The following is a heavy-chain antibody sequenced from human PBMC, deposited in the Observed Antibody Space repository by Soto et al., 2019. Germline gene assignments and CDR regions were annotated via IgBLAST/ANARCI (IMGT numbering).Heavy chain of an antibody. Sequence: QITLRESGPTLVKPTQTLTLTCNFSGFSLSSPAVGVNWIRQPPGKAPEWLALIYWDDDKRYNPSLKSRLTITKDTSKNQVVLTMTNMDPVDTVTYYCAHGSGWLSDYWGQGTLVTVSS. CDR3: AHGSGWLSDY. D-gene: IGHD6-13*01. CDR2: IYWDDDK. J-gene: IGHJ4*02. CDR1: GFSLSSPAVG. V-gene: IGHV2-5*02.